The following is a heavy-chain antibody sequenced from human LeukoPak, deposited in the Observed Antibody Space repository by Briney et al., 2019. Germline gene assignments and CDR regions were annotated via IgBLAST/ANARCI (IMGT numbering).Heavy chain of an antibody. CDR2: IYTGGST. J-gene: IGHJ4*02. CDR3: ARCDSVTALDY. CDR1: GGSISSYY. Sequence: SETLSLTCTVSGGSISSYYWSWIRQPAGKGLEWIGRIYTGGSTNYNPSLKSRVTMLVDTSKNQFSLKLSSVTAADTAVYYCARCDSVTALDYWGQGTLVTVSS. V-gene: IGHV4-4*07. D-gene: IGHD5-18*01.